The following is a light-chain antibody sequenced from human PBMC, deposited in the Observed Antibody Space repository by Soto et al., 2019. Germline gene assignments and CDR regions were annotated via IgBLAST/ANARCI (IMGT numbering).Light chain of an antibody. V-gene: IGKV3-15*01. CDR2: GAS. Sequence: EVVMTQSPASLSVSPGERATLSCRASQSINTALAWYQQKPGQAPRHLVYGASTRTTGIPARFRGRGSGGVFSLTISGLQSEDFAVYYCQQYSNWPSVTVGGGTKVDIK. J-gene: IGKJ4*01. CDR3: QQYSNWPSVT. CDR1: QSINTA.